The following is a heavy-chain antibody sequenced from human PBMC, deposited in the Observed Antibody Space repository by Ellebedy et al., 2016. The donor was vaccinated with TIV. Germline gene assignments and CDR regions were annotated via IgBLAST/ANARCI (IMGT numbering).Heavy chain of an antibody. CDR3: ARDRVHYAHFDY. CDR2: ISYDGSNK. CDR1: GFTFIIYS. V-gene: IGHV3-30*03. Sequence: GGSLRLXXAASGFTFIIYSLNWVRQAPGKGLEWVAVISYDGSNKYYADSVKGRFTISRDNSKNTLYLQMDSLRAEDTAVYYCARDRVHYAHFDYWGQGTLVTVSS. D-gene: IGHD4-17*01. J-gene: IGHJ4*02.